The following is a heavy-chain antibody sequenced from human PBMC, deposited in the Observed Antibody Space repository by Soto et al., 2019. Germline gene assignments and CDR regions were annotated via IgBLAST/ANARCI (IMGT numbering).Heavy chain of an antibody. CDR2: IRSKAYGGTT. V-gene: IGHV3-49*03. CDR3: TRGGNYYYGP. Sequence: GGSLRLSCTASGFTLGDYAMSWFRQAPGKGLEWVGFIRSKAYGGTTEYAASVKGRFTISRDDSKSIAYLQMNSLKAEDTAVYYCTRGGNYYYGPWGQGTLVTVSS. J-gene: IGHJ5*02. CDR1: GFTLGDYA. D-gene: IGHD3-10*01.